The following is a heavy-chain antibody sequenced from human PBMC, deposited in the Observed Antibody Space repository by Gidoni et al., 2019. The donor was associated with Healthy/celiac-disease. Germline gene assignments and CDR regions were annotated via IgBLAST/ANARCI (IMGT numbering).Heavy chain of an antibody. CDR2: IGGSGGST. J-gene: IGHJ3*02. CDR3: AKDLWVTMVRGVIIAFDI. D-gene: IGHD3-10*01. V-gene: IGHV3-23*01. CDR1: GLPFTSYA. Sequence: EVQLLESGGGLVQPGGSLRLSCAASGLPFTSYAMSWVRQAPGKGLEGVSAIGGSGGSTYYADSVKGRFTISRDNAKNTLYLQMNSLRAEDTAVYYCAKDLWVTMVRGVIIAFDIWGQGTMVTVSS.